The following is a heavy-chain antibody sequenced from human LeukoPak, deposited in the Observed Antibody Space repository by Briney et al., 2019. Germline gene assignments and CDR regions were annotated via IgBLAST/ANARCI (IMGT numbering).Heavy chain of an antibody. J-gene: IGHJ4*02. CDR1: GFNFSEYP. CDR2: IGRGSSSSDM. CDR3: TRYLEY. V-gene: IGHV3-48*01. Sequence: PGGSLRLSCVASGFNFSEYPMNWVRPAPGKGPERVSYIGRGSSSSDMHYGGSVRGRFTISRDNAKNSLYLQVNSLRAEDRAVYYCTRYLEYWGQGTLVTVSS.